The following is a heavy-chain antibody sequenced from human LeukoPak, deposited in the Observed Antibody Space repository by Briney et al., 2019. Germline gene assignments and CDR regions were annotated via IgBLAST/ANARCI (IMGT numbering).Heavy chain of an antibody. CDR3: ARGTPHYYGSGSYYIRRFDP. CDR1: GGSISSSSYY. CDR2: ISYSESI. V-gene: IGHV4-39*02. D-gene: IGHD3-10*01. J-gene: IGHJ5*02. Sequence: SETLSLTCTVSGGSISSSSYYWGWIRQPPGKGLEWIGRISYSESIHYNPSLKSRVTIFVDTSKNHFSLNLSSVTAADTAVYYCARGTPHYYGSGSYYIRRFDPWGQGTLVTVSS.